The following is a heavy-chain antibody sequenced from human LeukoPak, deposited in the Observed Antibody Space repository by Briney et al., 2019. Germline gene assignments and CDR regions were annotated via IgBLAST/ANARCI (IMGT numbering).Heavy chain of an antibody. J-gene: IGHJ3*01. D-gene: IGHD3-22*01. CDR3: ARDYDSSGYTGAFDV. CDR2: ISSSSSYI. Sequence: GGSLRLSCAASGLTFSSYSMNWVRQDPGKGLEWVSSISSSSSYIYYADSVKGRFTISRDNAKNSPYLQMNSLRAEDTAVYYCARDYDSSGYTGAFDVWGQGTMVTVSS. CDR1: GLTFSSYS. V-gene: IGHV3-21*01.